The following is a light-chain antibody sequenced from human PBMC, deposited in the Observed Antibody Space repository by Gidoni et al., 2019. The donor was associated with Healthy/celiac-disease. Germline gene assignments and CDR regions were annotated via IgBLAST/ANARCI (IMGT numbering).Light chain of an antibody. CDR1: QSISSY. CDR3: QQSYSTLFT. V-gene: IGKV1-39*01. Sequence: DIQMTQSPSSLSASVGDRVTITCRASQSISSYLNWYQQKPGKAPKFLIYAASSLQSGVPSRFSGSGSGTDFTLTISSLQPEDFATYYCQQSYSTLFTFGPXTKVDIK. CDR2: AAS. J-gene: IGKJ3*01.